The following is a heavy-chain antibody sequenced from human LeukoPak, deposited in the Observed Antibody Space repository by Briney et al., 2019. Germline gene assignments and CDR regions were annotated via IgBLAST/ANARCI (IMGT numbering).Heavy chain of an antibody. CDR2: ISWNSGSI. CDR1: GFTFDDYA. Sequence: GGSLRLSCAASGFTFDDYAMHWVRQAPGKGLEWVSGISWNSGSIGYADSVKGRFTISRDNAKNSLYLQMNSLRAEDTAVYYCARGGTSGYSSSLHFWGGNYYFDYWGQGTLVTVSS. V-gene: IGHV3-9*01. D-gene: IGHD6-13*01. J-gene: IGHJ4*02. CDR3: ARGGTSGYSSSLHFWGGNYYFDY.